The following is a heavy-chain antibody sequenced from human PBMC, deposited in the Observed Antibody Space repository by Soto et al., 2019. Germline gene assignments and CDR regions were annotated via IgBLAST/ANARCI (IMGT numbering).Heavy chain of an antibody. CDR2: VYYRGRS. CDR1: GGSVSDSNYY. D-gene: IGHD2-8*01. CDR3: VSQRTSVLTQAYFDY. V-gene: IGHV4-39*01. J-gene: IGHJ4*02. Sequence: SETLSLTCTVSGGSVSDSNYYWVWIRQSPGKGLEWIGSVYYRGRSYSKSSVKSRVTISVDTSKNQFSLNLNSVTASDTAVYFCVSQRTSVLTQAYFDYWGPGALVTVSS.